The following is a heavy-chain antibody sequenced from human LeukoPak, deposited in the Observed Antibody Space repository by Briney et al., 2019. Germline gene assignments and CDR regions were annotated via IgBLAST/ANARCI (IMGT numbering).Heavy chain of an antibody. CDR1: GFTFSRYG. V-gene: IGHV3-33*01. J-gene: IGHJ4*02. D-gene: IGHD3-22*01. CDR3: ARDFGFSPSSGYSFDY. CDR2: IWYDGSNR. Sequence: GGSLRLSCAASGFTFSRYGMHWVRQAPGKGLEWVAVIWYDGSNRQYVDSVKGRFTISRDNSKNMLYLQMNSLRADDTAVYYCARDFGFSPSSGYSFDYWGQGTPVTVSS.